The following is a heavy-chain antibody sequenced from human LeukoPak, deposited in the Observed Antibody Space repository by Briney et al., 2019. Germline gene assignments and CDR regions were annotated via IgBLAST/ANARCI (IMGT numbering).Heavy chain of an antibody. D-gene: IGHD5-18*01. Sequence: GESLNISSKGSGYSFTTYWISWVRQIPGKGREWMGIIYPCNSDTRYTPSVQGQVTISADKSISTAYLQWSSLKASDTAMYYCARRASGYSYGYWYFDLWGRGTLVTVSS. CDR1: GYSFTTYW. CDR3: ARRASGYSYGYWYFDL. V-gene: IGHV5-51*01. CDR2: IYPCNSDT. J-gene: IGHJ2*01.